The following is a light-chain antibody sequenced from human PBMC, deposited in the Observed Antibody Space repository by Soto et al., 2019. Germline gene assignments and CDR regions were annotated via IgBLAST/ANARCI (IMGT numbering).Light chain of an antibody. CDR3: QQCFMPPRT. CDR2: DAS. Sequence: IVMTKSAATVSVTIGDRATLSGMASQSVSSNLAWYQQRPGQAPRLLIYDASNRATGIPARFSGSGSGTQFTLTICSLQPEDVATDCCQQCFMPPRTFGPGTKVDI. CDR1: QSVSSN. V-gene: IGKV3D-15*01. J-gene: IGKJ3*01.